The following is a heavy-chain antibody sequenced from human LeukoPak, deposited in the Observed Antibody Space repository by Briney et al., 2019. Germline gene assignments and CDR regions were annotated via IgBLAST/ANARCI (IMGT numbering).Heavy chain of an antibody. Sequence: SETLSLTCTVSGGSISSSSYYWGWIRQPPGKGLEWIGSIYYSGSTYYNPSLKSRVTISVDTSKNQFSLKLSSVIAADTAVYYCARQSAMVWAFDIWGQGTMVTVSS. D-gene: IGHD5-18*01. J-gene: IGHJ3*02. CDR2: IYYSGST. V-gene: IGHV4-39*01. CDR3: ARQSAMVWAFDI. CDR1: GGSISSSSYY.